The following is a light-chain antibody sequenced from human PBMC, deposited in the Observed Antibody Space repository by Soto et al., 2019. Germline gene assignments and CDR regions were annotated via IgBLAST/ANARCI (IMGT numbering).Light chain of an antibody. CDR1: TSDVGGYDY. J-gene: IGLJ1*01. Sequence: QSVLTQPASVSGSPGQSITVSCTGTTSDVGGYDYVAWYQQHPGKAPKLMIYDVSSRPSGVSNRFSGSKSGNTASLTISGLQAEDEADYYCSSYPGSSTLSGVFGTGTKVTVL. CDR2: DVS. V-gene: IGLV2-14*01. CDR3: SSYPGSSTLSGV.